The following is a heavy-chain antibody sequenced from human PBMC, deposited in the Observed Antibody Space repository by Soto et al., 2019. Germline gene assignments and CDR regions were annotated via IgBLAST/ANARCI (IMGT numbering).Heavy chain of an antibody. J-gene: IGHJ4*02. V-gene: IGHV1-46*01. Sequence: QVQLVQSGAEVKKPGASVKVSCKASGYTFTTYYMHWVRQAPGQGLEWMGIISPDGGRTSYAQKFQGRVTMTRDTSKSTGYMELSSLSSEDTAVDDCATRDPGHYWGQGTLVTVSS. CDR2: ISPDGGRT. CDR1: GYTFTTYY. CDR3: ATRDPGHY.